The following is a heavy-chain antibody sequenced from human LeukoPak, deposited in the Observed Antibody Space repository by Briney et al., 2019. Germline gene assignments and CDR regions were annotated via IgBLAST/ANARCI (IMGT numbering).Heavy chain of an antibody. D-gene: IGHD3-9*01. CDR2: IYYSGST. CDR1: GGSISSYY. J-gene: IGHJ4*02. CDR3: ARLRYFDWSLDY. Sequence: PSETLSLTCTVSGGSISSYYWSWIRQPPGKGLEWTGYIYYSGSTNYNPSLKSRVTISVDTSKNQFSLKLSSVTAADTAVYYCARLRYFDWSLDYWGQGTLVTVSS. V-gene: IGHV4-59*08.